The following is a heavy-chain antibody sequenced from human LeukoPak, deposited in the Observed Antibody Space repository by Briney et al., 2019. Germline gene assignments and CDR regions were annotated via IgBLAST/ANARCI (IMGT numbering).Heavy chain of an antibody. CDR2: ISSSGSTI. D-gene: IGHD3-10*01. CDR1: GFTFSSYE. CDR3: ARDYSLWFGELFSRYGMDV. V-gene: IGHV3-48*03. Sequence: GGSLRLSCAASGFTFSSYEMNWVRQAPGKGLEWVSYISSSGSTIYYADSVKGRFTISRDNAKNPLYLQMNSLRAEDTAVYYCARDYSLWFGELFSRYGMDVWGQGTTVTVSS. J-gene: IGHJ6*02.